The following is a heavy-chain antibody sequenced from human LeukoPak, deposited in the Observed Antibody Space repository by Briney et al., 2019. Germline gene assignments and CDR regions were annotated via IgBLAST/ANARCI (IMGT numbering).Heavy chain of an antibody. J-gene: IGHJ1*01. CDR1: EFTVSTYE. CDR3: ARRGTTPY. V-gene: IGHV3-48*03. CDR2: ISSSGSTT. D-gene: IGHD4-17*01. Sequence: GGSLRLSCAASEFTVSTYERNWVRQAPGEGLEWVSWISSSGSTTYYAGSVRGRFTISRDNAKNSLYLQMNSLRAEDTAVYYCARRGTTPYWGQGTLVTVSS.